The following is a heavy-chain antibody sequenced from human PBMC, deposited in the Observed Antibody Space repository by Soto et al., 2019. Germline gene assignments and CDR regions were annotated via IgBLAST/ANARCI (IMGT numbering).Heavy chain of an antibody. J-gene: IGHJ5*02. V-gene: IGHV1-3*01. CDR2: INAGNGNT. Sequence: ASVKVSCKTSGYTFTKYTIHWVRQAPGQRLEWMGWINAGNGNTEYSQKFQGRVTITRDTSASTAYMELSSLRSEDSGVYYCARDATLHFDFWKEWNWFDLWGQGTLVTVSS. CDR1: GYTFTKYT. D-gene: IGHD3-3*01. CDR3: ARDATLHFDFWKEWNWFDL.